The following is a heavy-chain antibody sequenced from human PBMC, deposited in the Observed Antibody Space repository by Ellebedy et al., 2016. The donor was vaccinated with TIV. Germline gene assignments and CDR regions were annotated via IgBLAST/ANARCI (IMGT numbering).Heavy chain of an antibody. J-gene: IGHJ4*02. V-gene: IGHV3-23*01. CDR3: ARADYFDY. CDR2: ISGSGGST. Sequence: GGSLRLXXAASGFTFSSYAMSWVRQAPGKGLEWVSAISGSGGSTYYADSVKGRFTISRDNAKNSLYLQMNSLRAEDTAVYYCARADYFDYWGQGTLVTVSS. CDR1: GFTFSSYA.